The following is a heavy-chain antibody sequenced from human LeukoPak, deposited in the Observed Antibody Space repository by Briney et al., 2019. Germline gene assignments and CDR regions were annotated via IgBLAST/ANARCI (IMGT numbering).Heavy chain of an antibody. CDR2: INHSGST. D-gene: IGHD3-9*01. Sequence: SETLSLTCAVYGGSFSGYYWSWIRQPPGKGLEWIGEINHSGSTNYNPSLKSRVTISVDTSKNQFSLKLSSVTAADTAVYYCARNDILAGGLLDYWGQGTLVTVSS. V-gene: IGHV4-34*01. CDR3: ARNDILAGGLLDY. CDR1: GGSFSGYY. J-gene: IGHJ4*02.